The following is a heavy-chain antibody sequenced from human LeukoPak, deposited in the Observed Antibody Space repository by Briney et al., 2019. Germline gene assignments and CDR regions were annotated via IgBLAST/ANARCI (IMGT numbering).Heavy chain of an antibody. CDR2: LYYSGST. J-gene: IGHJ5*02. V-gene: IGHV4-39*07. CDR1: GASINTSSYS. Sequence: SETLSLTCTVSGASINTSSYSWGWLRQPPGKGLEWIGSLYYSGSTNYNPSLKSRVIISVDTSKNQFSLKLSSVTAADTAVYYCARAGPNYVWGSYRHNCFDPWGQGTLVTVSS. D-gene: IGHD3-16*02. CDR3: ARAGPNYVWGSYRHNCFDP.